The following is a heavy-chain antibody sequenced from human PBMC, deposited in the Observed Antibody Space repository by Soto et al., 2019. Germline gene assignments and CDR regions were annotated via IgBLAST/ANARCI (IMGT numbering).Heavy chain of an antibody. V-gene: IGHV4-34*01. J-gene: IGHJ4*02. Sequence: PSETLSLTCAVYGGSFSGYYWSWIRQPPGKGLEWIGEINHSGSTNYNPSLKSRVTISVDTSKNQFSLKLSSVTAADTAVYYCARVGHSSSWSYYFDYWGQGTLVTVSS. CDR1: GGSFSGYY. CDR3: ARVGHSSSWSYYFDY. D-gene: IGHD6-13*01. CDR2: INHSGST.